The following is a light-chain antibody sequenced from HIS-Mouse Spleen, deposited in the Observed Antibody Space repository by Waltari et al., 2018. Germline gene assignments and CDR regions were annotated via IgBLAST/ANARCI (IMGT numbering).Light chain of an antibody. V-gene: IGLV2-8*01. Sequence: SALTPPPSASGSPGQSVTIPCTGTSRHVGGYHYVLWYQQHPGKAPKLMIYAVSKRPSGVPDRFSGSKSGNTASLTVSGLQAEDEADYYCSSYAGSNNFVVFGGGTKLTVL. CDR2: AVS. CDR1: SRHVGGYHY. CDR3: SSYAGSNNFVV. J-gene: IGLJ2*01.